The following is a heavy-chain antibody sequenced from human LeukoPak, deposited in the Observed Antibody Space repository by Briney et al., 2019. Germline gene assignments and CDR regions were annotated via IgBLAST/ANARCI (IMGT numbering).Heavy chain of an antibody. D-gene: IGHD2-21*02. CDR2: INQDGSKK. J-gene: IGHJ4*02. Sequence: GSLGLSCVASRFTFSNYWMSWVRQAPGKGLEWVANINQDGSKKRYADSMKGRFTISRDNAKESLYLQLNSLRAEDTAVYYCAKWGPYCVGDYCPALDSWGPGTLVTVSS. CDR1: RFTFSNYW. V-gene: IGHV3-7*01. CDR3: AKWGPYCVGDYCPALDS.